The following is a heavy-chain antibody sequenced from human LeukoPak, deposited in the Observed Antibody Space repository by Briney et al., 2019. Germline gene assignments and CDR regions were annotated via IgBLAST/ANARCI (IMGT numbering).Heavy chain of an antibody. CDR3: ARGPYYYGSGSYYTGYYFDY. J-gene: IGHJ4*02. D-gene: IGHD3-10*01. CDR2: IIPIFGTA. CDR1: GGTFSSYA. Sequence: ASVKVSCKASGGTFSSYAISWVRQAPGQGLERMGGIIPIFGTANYAQKFQGRVTMTRNTSISTAYMELSSLRSEDTAVYYCARGPYYYGSGSYYTGYYFDYWGQGTLVTVSS. V-gene: IGHV1-69*05.